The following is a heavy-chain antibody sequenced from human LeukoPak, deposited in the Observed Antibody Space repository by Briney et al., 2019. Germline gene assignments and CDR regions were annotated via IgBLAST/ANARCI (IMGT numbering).Heavy chain of an antibody. D-gene: IGHD5-18*01. J-gene: IGHJ6*03. CDR3: ARGPLLGYSYYYYYMDV. V-gene: IGHV4-34*01. CDR2: INHSGRT. Sequence: SETLSLTCAVYGGSFSGYYWSWIRQPPGKGLEWIGEINHSGRTNYNPSLKSRVTISVDTSKHQFSLKLSSVTAADTAVYYCARGPLLGYSYYYYYMDVWGKGTTVTVSS. CDR1: GGSFSGYY.